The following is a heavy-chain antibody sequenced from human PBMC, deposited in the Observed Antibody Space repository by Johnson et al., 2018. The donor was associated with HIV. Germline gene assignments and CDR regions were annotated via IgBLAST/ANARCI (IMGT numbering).Heavy chain of an antibody. CDR2: INWNGGST. CDR3: ATPLGGWRWGDAFDV. CDR1: GFTVSRNY. Sequence: VQLVESGGGLVQPGGSLRLSCAASGFTVSRNYMSWVRQAPGKGLEWVSGINWNGGSTGYADSVKGRFTISRDNAKKSLYLQMNSLRAEDTALYYCATPLGGWRWGDAFDVWGQGTMVTVSS. J-gene: IGHJ3*01. D-gene: IGHD3-16*01. V-gene: IGHV3-20*04.